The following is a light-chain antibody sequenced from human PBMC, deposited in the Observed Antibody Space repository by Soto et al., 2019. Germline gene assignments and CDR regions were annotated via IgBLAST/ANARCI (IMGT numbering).Light chain of an antibody. CDR2: GAS. Sequence: EIVMTQSPDTLSVSPGERATLSCRASQTINSNLAWYQQKPGQAPSLLFYGASTRVTGIPARFSGSGSGTEFTLTISSLQSEDSALYYCQQYNNWPRTFGQGTKVDIK. J-gene: IGKJ1*01. V-gene: IGKV3-15*01. CDR3: QQYNNWPRT. CDR1: QTINSN.